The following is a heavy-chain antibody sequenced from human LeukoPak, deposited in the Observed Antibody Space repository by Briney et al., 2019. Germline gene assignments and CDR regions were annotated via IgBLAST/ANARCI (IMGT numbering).Heavy chain of an antibody. D-gene: IGHD3-10*01. J-gene: IGHJ4*02. CDR3: ARDQYGSGSYHFDY. CDR1: GFTVSSNY. V-gene: IGHV3-66*01. CDR2: IYSGGST. Sequence: GGSLRLSCAASGFTVSSNYMSWVRQAPGKGLEWVSVIYSGGSTYYADSVKGRFTISRDNSKNTLYLQMNSLRAEDTAVYYCARDQYGSGSYHFDYWGQGTLVTVSS.